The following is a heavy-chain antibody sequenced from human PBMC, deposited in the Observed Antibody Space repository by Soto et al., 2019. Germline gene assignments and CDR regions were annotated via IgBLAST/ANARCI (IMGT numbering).Heavy chain of an antibody. Sequence: GGSLRLSCAASGFTFSSYAMHWVRQAPGKGLEWVAVIWYDGSNKYYADSVKGRFTISRDNSKDTLYLQMNSLRAEDTAVYYCARDPQGGIAVAGDPFDYWVQGTLVTVSS. CDR2: IWYDGSNK. CDR3: ARDPQGGIAVAGDPFDY. J-gene: IGHJ4*02. D-gene: IGHD6-19*01. CDR1: GFTFSSYA. V-gene: IGHV3-33*08.